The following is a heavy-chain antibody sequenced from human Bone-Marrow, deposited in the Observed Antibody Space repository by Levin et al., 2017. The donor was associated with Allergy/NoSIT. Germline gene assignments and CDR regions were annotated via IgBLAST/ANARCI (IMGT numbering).Heavy chain of an antibody. J-gene: IGHJ3*02. D-gene: IGHD2-2*03. Sequence: QSGGSLRLSCAASGITFSSYGMHWVRQAPGKGLEWVAVISYDGSSKYYADSVKGRFTISRDNSKNTLYLHMNSLRAEDTAVYYCAKYRSGGYCSRGSCFDAFDIWGQGTMVTVSS. CDR2: ISYDGSSK. CDR3: AKYRSGGYCSRGSCFDAFDI. V-gene: IGHV3-30*18. CDR1: GITFSSYG.